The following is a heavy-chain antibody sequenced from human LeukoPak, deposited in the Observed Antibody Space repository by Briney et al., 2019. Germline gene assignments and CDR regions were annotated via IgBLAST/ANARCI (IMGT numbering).Heavy chain of an antibody. V-gene: IGHV3-66*01. J-gene: IGHJ6*02. CDR2: TYSDGTT. CDR3: ARVTGGYGMDV. Sequence: GGSLRLSCAASGFIVSSNYMGWVRQAPGKGLEWVSVTYSDGTTYYADSVKGRFTISRDNSKNTLYLQMNSLRAEDTAVYYCARVTGGYGMDVWGQGTTVTVSS. D-gene: IGHD7-27*01. CDR1: GFIVSSNY.